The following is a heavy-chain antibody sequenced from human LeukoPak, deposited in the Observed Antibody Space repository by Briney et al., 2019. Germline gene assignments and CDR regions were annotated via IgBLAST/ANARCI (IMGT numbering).Heavy chain of an antibody. J-gene: IGHJ4*02. V-gene: IGHV3-43*02. D-gene: IGHD3-3*01. CDR3: AKDRGLRFLEWLFDY. Sequence: GGSLSLSCVASGFTFDDYAVHWVRQAPEKGLEWVCLISGDGCSTYYADSVKGRFTISRDNSKNSLYLQMNSLRTEDTALYYCAKDRGLRFLEWLFDYWGQGTLVTVSS. CDR1: GFTFDDYA. CDR2: ISGDGCST.